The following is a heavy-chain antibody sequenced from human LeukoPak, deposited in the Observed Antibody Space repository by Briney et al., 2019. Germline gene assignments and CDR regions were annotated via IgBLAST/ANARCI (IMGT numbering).Heavy chain of an antibody. J-gene: IGHJ6*02. CDR1: GGTFSSYA. CDR3: ARGHRIAAAGTGYYYVMDV. CDR2: IIPIFGTS. D-gene: IGHD6-13*01. V-gene: IGHV1-69*13. Sequence: SVKVSCKASGGTFSSYAISWVRQAPGQGLEWMGGIIPIFGTSKYAQKFQGRVTITADESTTTAYMELSSLKSEDTAVYYCARGHRIAAAGTGYYYVMDVWGQGTTVTVSS.